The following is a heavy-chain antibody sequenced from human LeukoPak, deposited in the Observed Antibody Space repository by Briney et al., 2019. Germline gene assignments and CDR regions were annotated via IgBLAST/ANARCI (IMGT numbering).Heavy chain of an antibody. CDR1: GGSFSGYH. V-gene: IGHV3-23*01. D-gene: IGHD2-21*02. CDR3: AKGGGDPTPDY. CDR2: ISGSGGST. Sequence: PSETLSLTCAVYGGSFSGYHWTWIRQSPGKGLEWVSAISGSGGSTYYADSVKGRFTISRDNSKNTLYLQMNSLRAEDTAVYYCAKGGGDPTPDYWGQGTLVTVSS. J-gene: IGHJ4*02.